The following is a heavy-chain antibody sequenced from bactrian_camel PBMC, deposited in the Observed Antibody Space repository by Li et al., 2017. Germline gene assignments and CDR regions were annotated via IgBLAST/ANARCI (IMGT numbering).Heavy chain of an antibody. J-gene: IGHJ4*01. V-gene: IGHV3S42*01. CDR1: GVQFSDYP. CDR3: DLSPSH. CDR2: IAYEGWVS. Sequence: DVQLVETGGVLVQPGGSQRLSCIASGVQFSDYPMSWVRQGPGKDLEWVAQIAYEGWVSRYNDPAKGRFTISRDNAKNTLYLQMNSLKSEDTALYYCDLSPSHWGQGTQVTVS.